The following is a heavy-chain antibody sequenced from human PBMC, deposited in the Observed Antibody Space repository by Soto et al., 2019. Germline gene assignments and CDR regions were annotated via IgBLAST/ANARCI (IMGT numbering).Heavy chain of an antibody. CDR3: ARDSRYDFWSGYPDY. Sequence: QVQLVESGGGVVQPGRSLRLSCAASGFTFSSYAMHWVRQAPGKGLEWVAVISYDGSNKYYADSVKGRFTISRDNSKNMLYLQMNSLRAEDTAVYYCARDSRYDFWSGYPDYWGQGTLVTVSS. V-gene: IGHV3-30-3*01. CDR2: ISYDGSNK. CDR1: GFTFSSYA. D-gene: IGHD3-3*01. J-gene: IGHJ4*02.